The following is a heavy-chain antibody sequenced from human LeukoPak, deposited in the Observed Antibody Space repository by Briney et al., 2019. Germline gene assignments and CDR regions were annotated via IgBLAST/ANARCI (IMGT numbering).Heavy chain of an antibody. V-gene: IGHV1-2*02. D-gene: IGHD3-10*01. CDR3: ARDYYDSGSSAPFDY. Sequence: ASVKVSCKASGYTFTGYYMHWVRQAPGQGLEWVGWINPNSGGTNYAQKFQGRVTMTRDTSISTAYMELSRLRSDDTAVYYCARDYYDSGSSAPFDYWGQGTLVTVSS. CDR2: INPNSGGT. J-gene: IGHJ4*02. CDR1: GYTFTGYY.